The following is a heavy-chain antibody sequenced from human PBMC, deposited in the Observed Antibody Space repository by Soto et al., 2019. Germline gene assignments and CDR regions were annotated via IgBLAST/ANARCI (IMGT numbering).Heavy chain of an antibody. J-gene: IGHJ6*03. V-gene: IGHV1-8*01. Sequence: ASVKVSCKASGYTFTSYDINWVRQATGQGLEWMGWMNPNSGNTGYAQKFQGRVTMTRNTSISTAYMELSSLRSEDTAVYYCARGLRDFWSGYPIYYYMDVWGKGTTVTVSS. D-gene: IGHD3-3*01. CDR1: GYTFTSYD. CDR3: ARGLRDFWSGYPIYYYMDV. CDR2: MNPNSGNT.